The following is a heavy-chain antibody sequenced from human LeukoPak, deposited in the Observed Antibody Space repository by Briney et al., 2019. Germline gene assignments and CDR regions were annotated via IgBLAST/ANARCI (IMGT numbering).Heavy chain of an antibody. CDR3: ARDPGAAAGTALLDY. J-gene: IGHJ4*02. Sequence: GGSLRLSCAASGFTFSSYAMHWVRQAPGKGLEWVAVISYDGSNKYYADSVKGRLTISRDNSKNTLYLQMNSLRAEDTAVYYCARDPGAAAGTALLDYWGQGTLVTVSS. D-gene: IGHD6-13*01. V-gene: IGHV3-30-3*01. CDR2: ISYDGSNK. CDR1: GFTFSSYA.